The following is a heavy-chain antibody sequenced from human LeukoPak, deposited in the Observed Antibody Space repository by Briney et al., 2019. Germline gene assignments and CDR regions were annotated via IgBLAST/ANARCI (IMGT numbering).Heavy chain of an antibody. CDR2: ISSSSSTI. V-gene: IGHV3-48*01. CDR1: GFTFKSYG. Sequence: GGSLRLSCAGSGFTFKSYGMNWVRQAPGKGLEWVPYISSSSSTIYYADSVKGRFTISRDNAKNSLYLQATSLRAEGTAVYYRARDGGYCSGGSCYVLFEYWGQGTLVTVSS. D-gene: IGHD2-15*01. J-gene: IGHJ4*02. CDR3: ARDGGYCSGGSCYVLFEY.